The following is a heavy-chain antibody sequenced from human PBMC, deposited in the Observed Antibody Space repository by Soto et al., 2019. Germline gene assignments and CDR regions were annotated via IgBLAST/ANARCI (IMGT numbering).Heavy chain of an antibody. CDR2: ISYDGSNK. J-gene: IGHJ4*02. CDR1: GFTFSSYA. V-gene: IGHV3-30-3*01. Sequence: QVQLVESGGGVVQPGRSLRLSCAASGFTFSSYAMHWVRQAPGKGLEWVAVISYDGSNKYYADSVKGRFTLSRDNSKTLYRQMNRLRAADTAVYYCVRDKSPYSSGWHNRHFDYWGQGTLVTVSS. CDR3: VRDKSPYSSGWHNRHFDY. D-gene: IGHD6-19*01.